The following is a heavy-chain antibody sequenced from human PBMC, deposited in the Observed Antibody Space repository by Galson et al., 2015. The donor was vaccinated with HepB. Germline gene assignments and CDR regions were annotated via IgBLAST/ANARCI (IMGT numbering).Heavy chain of an antibody. V-gene: IGHV3-23*01. D-gene: IGHD6-25*01. Sequence: SLRLSCAASGFTFSSYAMSWVRQAPGKGLEWVSGISGSGGSTYYADSVKGRFTVSRDNSKNTLFLQMNSLRVEDTALYYCASTSISGRYLGLHSWGPGTRVVVSS. CDR2: ISGSGGST. CDR3: ASTSISGRYLGLHS. J-gene: IGHJ1*01. CDR1: GFTFSSYA.